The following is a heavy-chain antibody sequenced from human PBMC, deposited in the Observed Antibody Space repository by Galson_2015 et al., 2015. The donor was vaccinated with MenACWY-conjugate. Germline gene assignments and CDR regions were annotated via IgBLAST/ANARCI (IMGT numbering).Heavy chain of an antibody. Sequence: SLRLSCAASGFAFSTYGIHWVRQAPGKGLEWVALIWYDGRNTYYADSVKGRFTISRDNSKNTLYLQMNSLRVDDTAMYYCARGATDTDACEMWGQGTMVIVSS. J-gene: IGHJ3*02. V-gene: IGHV3-33*01. D-gene: IGHD5-24*01. CDR3: ARGATDTDACEM. CDR2: IWYDGRNT. CDR1: GFAFSTYG.